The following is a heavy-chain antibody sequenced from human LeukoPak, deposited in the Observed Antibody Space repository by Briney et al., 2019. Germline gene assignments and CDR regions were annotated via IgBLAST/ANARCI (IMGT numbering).Heavy chain of an antibody. CDR3: ARRYCSGGSCYSSLDY. CDR2: MYYSGNT. V-gene: IGHV4-39*01. J-gene: IGHJ4*02. CDR1: GGSISSSNYY. Sequence: PSETLSLTCTVSGGSISSSNYYWGWIRQPPGKGLEWIGSMYYSGNTYYNPSLKSRVTISVDTSKNQFSLKLSSATAADTAVYYCARRYCSGGSCYSSLDYWGQGSLVTVSS. D-gene: IGHD2-15*01.